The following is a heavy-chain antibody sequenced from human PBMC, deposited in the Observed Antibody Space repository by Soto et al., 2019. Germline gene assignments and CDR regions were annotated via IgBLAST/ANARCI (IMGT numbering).Heavy chain of an antibody. Sequence: AGSLRLSCAASRFTFSSYGMHWVRQAPGKGLEWVAVISYDGSNKYYADSVKGRFTISRDNSNNTLYLQMNSLRAEDTAVYYCAKDIVVVRAAPWGHGTLVTVSS. J-gene: IGHJ5*02. V-gene: IGHV3-30*18. CDR1: RFTFSSYG. CDR2: ISYDGSNK. CDR3: AKDIVVVRAAP. D-gene: IGHD2-2*01.